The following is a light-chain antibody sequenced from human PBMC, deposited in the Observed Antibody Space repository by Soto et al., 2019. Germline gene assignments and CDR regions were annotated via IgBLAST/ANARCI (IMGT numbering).Light chain of an antibody. CDR2: DVS. J-gene: IGLJ1*01. CDR1: SSDVGGYNY. Sequence: QSVLTQPASVFGSPGQSITLSCTGTSSDVGGYNYVSWYQQHPGKAPKLMIYDVSNRPSGVSNRFFGSKSGNTASLTISGLQAEDEADYYCSSYSTSSTPYVFGTGTKLTVL. V-gene: IGLV2-14*03. CDR3: SSYSTSSTPYV.